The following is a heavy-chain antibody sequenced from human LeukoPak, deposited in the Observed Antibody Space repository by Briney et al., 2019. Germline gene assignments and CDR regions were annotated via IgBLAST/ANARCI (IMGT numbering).Heavy chain of an antibody. D-gene: IGHD3-22*01. J-gene: IGHJ3*02. CDR2: MYPGDSDT. V-gene: IGHV5-51*01. CDR3: ARQAFYFDSSGYPDVFDI. CDR1: GYSYTNYW. Sequence: GESPKISCKGSGYSYTNYWIGWVRQMPGKGLEWMGIMYPGDSDTRYSPSFQGQVTISADKSIDTAYLEWSSLKASDTAMYSCARQAFYFDSSGYPDVFDIWGQGTMVTVSS.